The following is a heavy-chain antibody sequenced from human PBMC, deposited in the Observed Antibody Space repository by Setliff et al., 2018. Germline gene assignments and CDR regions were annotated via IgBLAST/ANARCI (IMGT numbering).Heavy chain of an antibody. V-gene: IGHV1-46*01. J-gene: IGHJ5*02. CDR2: INPSGGST. D-gene: IGHD3-9*01. CDR3: ASNYDIHLYNWFDP. CDR1: GYSFSDYY. Sequence: GASVKVSCKAFGYSFSDYYLHWVRQPRGQGLEWMGWINPSGGSTSYAQKFQGRVTMTRDTSTSTAYMELSSLRSEDTAVYYCASNYDIHLYNWFDPWGQGTLVTVSS.